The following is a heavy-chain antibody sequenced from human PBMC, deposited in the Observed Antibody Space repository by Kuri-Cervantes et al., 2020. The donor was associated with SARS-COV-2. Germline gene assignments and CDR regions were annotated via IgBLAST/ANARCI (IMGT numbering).Heavy chain of an antibody. Sequence: SVKVSCKASGGTFSSYAISWVRQAPGQGLEWMGGVIPIFGTANYAQKFQGRVTITADKSTSTAYMELSSLRSEDTAVYYCARDLQRGTFDIWGQGTMVTVSS. CDR2: VIPIFGTA. CDR1: GGTFSSYA. V-gene: IGHV1-69*06. D-gene: IGHD1-14*01. J-gene: IGHJ3*02. CDR3: ARDLQRGTFDI.